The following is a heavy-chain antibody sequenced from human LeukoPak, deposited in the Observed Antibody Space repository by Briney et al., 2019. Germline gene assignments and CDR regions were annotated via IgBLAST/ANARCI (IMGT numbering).Heavy chain of an antibody. CDR1: GYTFTGYY. J-gene: IGHJ4*02. CDR3: ARGYCSSTSCYARNDFDY. CDR2: INPNSGGT. V-gene: IGHV1-2*02. Sequence: ASVTVSCKASGYTFTGYYMHWVRQAPGQGLEWMGWINPNSGGTNYAQKFQGRVTMTRDTSITTAYMELSRLRSDDTAVYYCARGYCSSTSCYARNDFDYWGQGTLVTVSS. D-gene: IGHD2-2*01.